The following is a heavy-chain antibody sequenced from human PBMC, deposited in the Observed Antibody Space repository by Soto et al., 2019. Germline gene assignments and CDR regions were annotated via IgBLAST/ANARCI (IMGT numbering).Heavy chain of an antibody. D-gene: IGHD3-3*01. CDR2: INHTGGT. J-gene: IGHJ5*02. CDR1: GGSVNGYY. Sequence: QVHLQQWGAGLLKPSETLSLTCAVYGGSVNGYYWNWIRQPPGKGLEWIGEINHTGGTHYNPSLKSRVTISVDTSKNQFSLRLSSVTAADTAISYCATRITGFGLLIPPFDPWGQGTQVTVSS. V-gene: IGHV4-34*02. CDR3: ATRITGFGLLIPPFDP.